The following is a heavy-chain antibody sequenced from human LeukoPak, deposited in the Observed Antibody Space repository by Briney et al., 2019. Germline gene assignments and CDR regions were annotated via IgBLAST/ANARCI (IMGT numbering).Heavy chain of an antibody. D-gene: IGHD5-24*01. V-gene: IGHV3-33*01. CDR1: GFTFSNYG. CDR3: ARDRREMATITYGAFDV. Sequence: GGSLSLSCAASGFTFSNYGMHWVRQAPGKGLEWVAVIWYDGSNKYYADSVKGRFTISRDNSKNTLYLQMNSLRAEDTAVYYCARDRREMATITYGAFDVWGQGTMVTVSS. J-gene: IGHJ3*01. CDR2: IWYDGSNK.